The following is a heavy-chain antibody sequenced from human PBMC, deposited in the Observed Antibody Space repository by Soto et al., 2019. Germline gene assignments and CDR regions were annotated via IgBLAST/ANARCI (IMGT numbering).Heavy chain of an antibody. J-gene: IGHJ4*02. CDR1: GCTFSSYE. CDR2: ITTGGGTI. Sequence: GGSLRLSCAASGCTFSSYEMNLVRQAPGKGLDWLSYITTGGGTIYYADSAKGRFTISRDNAKNSLYLQMNRLRAEDTAVYYCVRRKSVPAAWAFYFDYWGQGALVTVSS. V-gene: IGHV3-48*03. CDR3: VRRKSVPAAWAFYFDY. D-gene: IGHD2-2*01.